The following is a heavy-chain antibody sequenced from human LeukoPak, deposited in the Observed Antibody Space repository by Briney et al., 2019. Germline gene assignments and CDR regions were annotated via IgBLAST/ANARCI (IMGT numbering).Heavy chain of an antibody. J-gene: IGHJ4*02. CDR3: AKTHSVKGYTYGYFDY. CDR2: IWYDGSNK. CDR1: AFTFSSYG. V-gene: IGHV3-33*06. Sequence: GRSLRLYCAASAFTFSSYGMHWVRQAPGKGLEWVALIWYDGSNKYYADSVKGRFTISRDNSKNTLYLQMNSLRAEDTAVYYCAKTHSVKGYTYGYFDYWGQGTLVTVSS. D-gene: IGHD5-18*01.